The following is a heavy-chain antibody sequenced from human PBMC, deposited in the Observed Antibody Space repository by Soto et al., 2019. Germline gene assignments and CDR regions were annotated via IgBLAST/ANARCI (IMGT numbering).Heavy chain of an antibody. CDR3: AKGNGAAGGRGAYFHS. Sequence: QLLESGGGLVQPGGSLRLSCATSGFTFRSYAMSWVRQAPGKGLEWVSTITSSGGNTFYAGSVKGRFTISRDKSKSTLSLQISSLKAEDTAIYYCAKGNGAAGGRGAYFHSWGQGTLVTVSS. CDR2: ITSSGGNT. D-gene: IGHD6-13*01. CDR1: GFTFRSYA. J-gene: IGHJ4*02. V-gene: IGHV3-23*01.